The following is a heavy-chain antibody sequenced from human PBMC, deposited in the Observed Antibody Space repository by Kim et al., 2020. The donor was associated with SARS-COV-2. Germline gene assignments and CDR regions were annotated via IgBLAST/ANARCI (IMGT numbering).Heavy chain of an antibody. CDR3: AKGRAYCGGDCYSPFDY. D-gene: IGHD2-21*02. J-gene: IGHJ4*02. Sequence: VKGRFTNSRDNSKNTLYLQMNSLRAEDTAVYYCAKGRAYCGGDCYSPFDYWGQGTLVTVSS. V-gene: IGHV3-23*01.